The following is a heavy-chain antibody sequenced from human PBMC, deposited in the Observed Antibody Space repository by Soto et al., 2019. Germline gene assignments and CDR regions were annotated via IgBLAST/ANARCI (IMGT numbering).Heavy chain of an antibody. Sequence: GGSLRLSCAASGFTVSSNYMSWVRQAPGKGLEWVSVIYSGGSTYYADSVKGRFTISRHNSKNTLYLQMNSLRAEDTAVCYCARDKVSVGYNYYYMDVWGKGTTVTVSS. D-gene: IGHD3-16*02. J-gene: IGHJ6*03. CDR1: GFTVSSNY. V-gene: IGHV3-53*04. CDR2: IYSGGST. CDR3: ARDKVSVGYNYYYMDV.